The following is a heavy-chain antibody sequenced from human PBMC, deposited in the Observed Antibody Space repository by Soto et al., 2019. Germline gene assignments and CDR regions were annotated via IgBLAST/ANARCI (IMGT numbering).Heavy chain of an antibody. J-gene: IGHJ4*02. V-gene: IGHV3-23*01. CDR3: AKDLQLLWFGELPKFDY. D-gene: IGHD3-10*01. CDR2: ISGSGGST. CDR1: GFTFSSYA. Sequence: GGSLRLSCAAPGFTFSSYAMSWVRQAAGKGLEWVSAISGSGGSTYYADSVKGRFTISRDNSKNTLYLQMNSLRAEDTAVYYCAKDLQLLWFGELPKFDYWGQGTLVTVSS.